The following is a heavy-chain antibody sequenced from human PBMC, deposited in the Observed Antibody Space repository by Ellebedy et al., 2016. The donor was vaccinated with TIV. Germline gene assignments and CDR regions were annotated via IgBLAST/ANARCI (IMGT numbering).Heavy chain of an antibody. CDR2: VYHTGHN. Sequence: MPSETLSLTCGVSGDSINSDNFWSWVRQSPGRGLEWIGDVYHTGHNNYNPSLRSRVTISVDKSKSQFSLRLTSVTAADTAVYYCASDWTRGGGYFPSWFDPWGQGTLVTVSS. J-gene: IGHJ5*02. V-gene: IGHV4-4*02. CDR3: ASDWTRGGGYFPSWFDP. CDR1: GDSINSDNF. D-gene: IGHD2/OR15-2a*01.